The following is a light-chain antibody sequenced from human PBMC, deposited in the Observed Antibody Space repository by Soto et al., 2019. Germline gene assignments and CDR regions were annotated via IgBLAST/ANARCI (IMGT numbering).Light chain of an antibody. CDR3: CTYAGSSTLI. J-gene: IGLJ2*01. CDR2: EVT. V-gene: IGLV2-23*02. Sequence: QSALTQPASVSGSPGQSITISCTGTSSDVGSYNFVSWYQQYPGKPPKLIIYEVTKRPSGVSDRFSGSKSANTAFLKISGLQTDDEADYHCCTYAGSSTLIFGGGTQLTVL. CDR1: SSDVGSYNF.